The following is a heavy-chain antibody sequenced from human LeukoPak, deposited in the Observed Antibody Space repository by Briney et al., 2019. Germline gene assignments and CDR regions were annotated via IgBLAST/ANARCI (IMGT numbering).Heavy chain of an antibody. CDR3: ARGVVVTAAGGYFDL. CDR2: IYHSGST. D-gene: IGHD2-21*02. CDR1: GGSISSGGYS. V-gene: IGHV4-30-2*01. Sequence: PSQTLSLTCAVSGGSISSGGYSWRWTRQPPGKGLEWIGYIYHSGSTYYNPSLKSRITISVDRSKCQFSLKLSSVTAADTAVYYWARGVVVTAAGGYFDLWGRGTLVTVSS. J-gene: IGHJ2*01.